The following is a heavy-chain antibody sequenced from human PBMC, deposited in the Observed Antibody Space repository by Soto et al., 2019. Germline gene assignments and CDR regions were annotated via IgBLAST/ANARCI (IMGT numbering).Heavy chain of an antibody. CDR3: AKDRQPDGFWPFDH. Sequence: ESGGGLVQPGGSLRLSCVASGFTFSTYAMSWVRQAPGQGLEWLCGLYGSGGGISYADSVKGRFTNSRDNSRNTLYLQMNSLRSDDTAIYYCAKDRQPDGFWPFDHWGRGTQIIVSS. D-gene: IGHD3-3*01. J-gene: IGHJ4*02. CDR2: LYGSGGGI. CDR1: GFTFSTYA. V-gene: IGHV3-23*01.